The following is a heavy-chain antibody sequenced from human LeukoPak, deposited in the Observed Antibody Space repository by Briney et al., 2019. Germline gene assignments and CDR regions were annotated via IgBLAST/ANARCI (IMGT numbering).Heavy chain of an antibody. CDR3: ATDLGELPRADY. J-gene: IGHJ4*02. V-gene: IGHV1-24*01. CDR2: FDPEDGET. Sequence: GASVKVSCKVSGYTLTELSMHWVRQAPGKGLEWMGGFDPEDGETIYAQKFQGRVTMTEDTSTDTAYMELSSLRSEDTAVYYCATDLGELPRADYWGQGILVTVSS. D-gene: IGHD1-26*01. CDR1: GYTLTELS.